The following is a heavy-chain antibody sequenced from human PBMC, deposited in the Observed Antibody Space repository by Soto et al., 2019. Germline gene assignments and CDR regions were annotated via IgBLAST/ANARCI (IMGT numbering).Heavy chain of an antibody. CDR2: IYYSGST. V-gene: IGHV4-39*01. CDR3: ARQGGDFWSDYGMDV. D-gene: IGHD3-3*01. J-gene: IGHJ6*02. CDR1: GGSISRSSYY. Sequence: SEALSVTCTVSGGSISRSSYYWGWIRQPPGKGLEWIGSIYYSGSTYYNPSLKSRVTISVDTSKNQFSLKLSSVTAADTAVYYCARQGGDFWSDYGMDVWGQGTTVT.